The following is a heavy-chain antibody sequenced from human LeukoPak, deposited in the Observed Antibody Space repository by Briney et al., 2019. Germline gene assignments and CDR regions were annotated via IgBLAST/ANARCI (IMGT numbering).Heavy chain of an antibody. V-gene: IGHV3-53*04. CDR3: ARFLGRITISGVVPYGMDV. CDR1: GFTVSSNY. CDR2: IYSAGGT. J-gene: IGHJ6*02. D-gene: IGHD3-3*01. Sequence: GGSLRLSCAASGFTVSSNYMTWVRQAPGKGLEWVSLIYSAGGTYYTDSVKGRFTISRHSTKNTLYLQMNSLRGEDTAVYYCARFLGRITISGVVPYGMDVWGHRTPVTVSS.